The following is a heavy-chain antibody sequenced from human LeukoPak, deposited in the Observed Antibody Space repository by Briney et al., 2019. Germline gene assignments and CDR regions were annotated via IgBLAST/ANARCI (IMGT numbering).Heavy chain of an antibody. Sequence: GGSLRLSCATSGFTFSSSWMSWVRQAPGKGLECVANIKEDGREKYYVDSVKGRFTISRDNAKNSLYLQMSSLRAEDTAVYYCARMRPAMVDWGQGTLVTVSS. CDR1: GFTFSSSW. CDR2: IKEDGREK. CDR3: ARMRPAMVD. D-gene: IGHD5-18*01. V-gene: IGHV3-7*03. J-gene: IGHJ4*02.